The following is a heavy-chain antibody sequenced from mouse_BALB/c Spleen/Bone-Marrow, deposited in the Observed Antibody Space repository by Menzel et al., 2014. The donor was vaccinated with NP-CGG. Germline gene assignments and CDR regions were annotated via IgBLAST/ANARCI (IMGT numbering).Heavy chain of an antibody. V-gene: IGHV1-82*01. J-gene: IGHJ4*01. CDR1: GYAFSSSW. CDR2: IYPGDGDT. Sequence: VQLQQSGPELVKPGASVKISCKASGYAFSSSWMNWVKQMPGQGLEWIGRIYPGDGDTNYNGKFKGKATLTADKSSSTAYMQLSSLTSVDSAVYFCARQLGLYAMDYWGQGTSVTVSS. D-gene: IGHD3-1*01. CDR3: ARQLGLYAMDY.